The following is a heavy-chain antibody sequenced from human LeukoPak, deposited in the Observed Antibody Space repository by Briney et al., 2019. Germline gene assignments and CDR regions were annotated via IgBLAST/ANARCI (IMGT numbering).Heavy chain of an antibody. V-gene: IGHV3-23*01. CDR3: AKDRIYADGLWDFDY. Sequence: GGSLRLSCTASGFAFSTYTMSWGRQAPGEGLKWVSGILTSGGTYYADSVKGRFTISRDNSKNTLYLQMNSLRADDTAVYYCAKDRIYADGLWDFDYWGQGTLVTVSS. CDR2: ILTSGGT. CDR1: GFAFSTYT. D-gene: IGHD3-10*01. J-gene: IGHJ4*02.